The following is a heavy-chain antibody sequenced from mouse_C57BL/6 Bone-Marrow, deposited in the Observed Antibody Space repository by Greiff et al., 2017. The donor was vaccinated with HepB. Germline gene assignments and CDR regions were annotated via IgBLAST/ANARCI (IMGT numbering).Heavy chain of an antibody. CDR2: IHPNSGST. V-gene: IGHV1-64*01. CDR1: GYTFTSYW. Sequence: QVQLQQPGAELVKPGASVKLSCKASGYTFTSYWMHWVKQRPGQGLEWIGMIHPNSGSTNYNEKFKSKATLTVDKSSSTAYMQLSSLTSEDSAVYYCARRGFIPLFDYWGQGTTLTVSS. CDR3: ARRGFIPLFDY. D-gene: IGHD1-1*01. J-gene: IGHJ2*01.